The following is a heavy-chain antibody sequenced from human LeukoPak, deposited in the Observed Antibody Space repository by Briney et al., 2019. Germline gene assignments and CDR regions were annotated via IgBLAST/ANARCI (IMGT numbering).Heavy chain of an antibody. J-gene: IGHJ5*02. CDR1: GFTFSNYP. V-gene: IGHV3-23*01. CDR3: AKGRVIAAVGTVGFDP. D-gene: IGHD6-13*01. CDR2: ISGSGGST. Sequence: GGFLRLSCAASGFTFSNYPMSWVRQAPGKGLEWVSAISGSGGSTYYADSVKGRFTVSRDNSKNTVYLQMSSLRADDTAVYYCAKGRVIAAVGTVGFDPWGQGTLVTVSS.